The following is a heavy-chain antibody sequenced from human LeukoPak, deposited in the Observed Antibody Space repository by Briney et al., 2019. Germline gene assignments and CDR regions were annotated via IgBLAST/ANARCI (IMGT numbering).Heavy chain of an antibody. D-gene: IGHD4/OR15-4a*01. Sequence: GGSLRLSCAASGFTFDDYAMHWVRQAPGKGLEWVSGISWNSGSIGYADSVKGRFTISRDNAKNSLYLQMNSLRVEDTAMYFCARADDFGSSWYDGMDVWGQGTTVTVSS. CDR1: GFTFDDYA. CDR2: ISWNSGSI. J-gene: IGHJ6*02. V-gene: IGHV3-9*01. CDR3: ARADDFGSSWYDGMDV.